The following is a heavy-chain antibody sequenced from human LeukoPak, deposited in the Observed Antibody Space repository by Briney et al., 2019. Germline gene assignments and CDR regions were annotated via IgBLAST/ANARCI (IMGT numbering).Heavy chain of an antibody. V-gene: IGHV4-59*01. D-gene: IGHD5-24*01. Sequence: SETLSLTCTVSGGSMSSYYWSWVRQPPGKGLEWIGYIYYSGSTEFNPSLKSRVTISVDTSNKQFSLKLSSVTAADTAVYYCAREGDGGGLYFDNWGQGTLVTVSS. CDR1: GGSMSSYY. CDR3: AREGDGGGLYFDN. CDR2: IYYSGST. J-gene: IGHJ4*02.